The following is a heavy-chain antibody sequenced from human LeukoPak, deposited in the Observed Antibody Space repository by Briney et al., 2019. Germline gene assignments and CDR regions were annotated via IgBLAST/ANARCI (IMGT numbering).Heavy chain of an antibody. J-gene: IGHJ4*02. CDR3: ARVPNEWGSYRPLYYFDY. Sequence: SETLSLTCTVSGGSISSYYWSWIRQPPGKGLEWIGYIYYGGSTNYNPSLKSRVTISVDTSKNQFSLKLSSVTAADTAVYYCARVPNEWGSYRPLYYFDYWGQGTLVAVSS. D-gene: IGHD3-16*02. CDR2: IYYGGST. CDR1: GGSISSYY. V-gene: IGHV4-59*01.